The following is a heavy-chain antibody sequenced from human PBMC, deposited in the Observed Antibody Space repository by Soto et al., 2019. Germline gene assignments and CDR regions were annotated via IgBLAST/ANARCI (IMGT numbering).Heavy chain of an antibody. V-gene: IGHV4-31*03. D-gene: IGHD3-10*01. CDR3: ASLSGGTFGS. CDR1: GGSISSGGYF. Sequence: QVQLLESGPGLVRPSQTLSLTCTVSGGSISSGGYFWSWIRQRPGKGLEWIGYINYRGITYYNPSLKSRVTMSVDTSKNQFSLKLSSVTAADTAVFYCASLSGGTFGSWGQGTLVTVSS. J-gene: IGHJ4*02. CDR2: INYRGIT.